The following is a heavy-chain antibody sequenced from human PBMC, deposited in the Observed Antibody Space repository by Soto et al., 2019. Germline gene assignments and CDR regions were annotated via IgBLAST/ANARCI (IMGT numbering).Heavy chain of an antibody. V-gene: IGHV4-30-4*01. J-gene: IGHJ6*02. CDR1: GGSISSGDYY. Sequence: PSETLSLTCTVSGGSISSGDYYWSWIRQPPGKGLEWIGYIYYSGSTYYNPSLKSRVTISVDTSKNQFSLKLSSVTPADTAVYYCARARLELRKYYYYGMDVWGQGTTVTVSS. D-gene: IGHD1-7*01. CDR3: ARARLELRKYYYYGMDV. CDR2: IYYSGST.